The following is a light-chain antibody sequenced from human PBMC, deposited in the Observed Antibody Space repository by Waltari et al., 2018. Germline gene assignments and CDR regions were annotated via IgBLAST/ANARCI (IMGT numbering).Light chain of an antibody. CDR1: QSIDSW. CDR2: KAS. Sequence: DIQMTQSPSTLSASVGDRVTITCRASQSIDSWLAWYQQRPGKAPDLLIYKASNLESGVPSRFSGSQSATEFTLTISSLQPDDFATYYCQQYKNYPRTFGQGTKVEI. J-gene: IGKJ1*01. CDR3: QQYKNYPRT. V-gene: IGKV1-5*03.